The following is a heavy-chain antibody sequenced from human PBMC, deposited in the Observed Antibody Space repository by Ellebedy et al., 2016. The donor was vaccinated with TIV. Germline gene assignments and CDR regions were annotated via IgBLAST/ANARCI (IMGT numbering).Heavy chain of an antibody. CDR2: ISAYNGNT. CDR3: ARIGPYSSSWYDRRSNDY. J-gene: IGHJ4*02. CDR1: GYTFTSYG. D-gene: IGHD6-13*01. V-gene: IGHV1-18*01. Sequence: ASVKVSXXASGYTFTSYGISWVRQAPGQGLEWMGWISAYNGNTNYAQKLQGRVTMTTDTSTSTAYMELRSLRSDDTAVYYCARIGPYSSSWYDRRSNDYWGQGTLVTVSS.